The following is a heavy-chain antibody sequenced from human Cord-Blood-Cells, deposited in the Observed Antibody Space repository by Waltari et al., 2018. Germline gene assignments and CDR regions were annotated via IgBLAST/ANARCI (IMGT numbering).Heavy chain of an antibody. CDR2: IKQDGSEK. D-gene: IGHD6-13*01. CDR3: AREGGIAAAGDY. V-gene: IGHV3-7*01. Sequence: EVQLVESGGGLVQPGGSLRLSCAASGFTFRSCWMTWVRQAPGKGLEWVANIKQDGSEKYYVDSVKGRFTISRDNAKNSLYLQMNSLRAEDTAVYYCAREGGIAAAGDYWGQGTLVTVSS. J-gene: IGHJ4*02. CDR1: GFTFRSCW.